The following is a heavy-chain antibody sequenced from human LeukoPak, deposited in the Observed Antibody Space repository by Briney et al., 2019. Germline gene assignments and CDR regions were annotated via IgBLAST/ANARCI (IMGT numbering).Heavy chain of an antibody. CDR1: GYRFTSNW. J-gene: IGHJ3*02. V-gene: IGHV5-51*01. CDR2: IYPGDSDT. Sequence: GESLKISCKGSGYRFTSNWIGWVRQMSGKGLEWMGIIYPGDSDTRYRPSFQGQVTISGDKSISTAYLQWSSLKASDTAIYYCARDPPGGAFDIWGQGTMVTVSS. CDR3: ARDPPGGAFDI.